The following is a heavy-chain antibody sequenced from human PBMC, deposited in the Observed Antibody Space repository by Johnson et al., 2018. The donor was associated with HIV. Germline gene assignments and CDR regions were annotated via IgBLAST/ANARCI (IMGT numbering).Heavy chain of an antibody. J-gene: IGHJ3*02. CDR2: ISYDGSNK. V-gene: IGHV3-30*03. D-gene: IGHD6-25*01. CDR3: ATIAAHGAAFDI. Sequence: QVLLVESGGGLVKPGGSLRLSCAASGFTFSDYYMSWVRQAPGKGLEWVALISYDGSNKYHADSVKGRFTISRDNSKNTLYLQMNSLRPEDTAAYYCATIAAHGAAFDIWGQGTVVTVSS. CDR1: GFTFSDYY.